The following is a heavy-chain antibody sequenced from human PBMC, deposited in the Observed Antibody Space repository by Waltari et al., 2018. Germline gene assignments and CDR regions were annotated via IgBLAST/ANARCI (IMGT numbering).Heavy chain of an antibody. CDR3: ATRLSILAFDV. CDR2: IYHSGST. D-gene: IGHD3-9*01. Sequence: QVQLQESGPGLVKPSETLSLTCDVSGYSISSGYYWGWIRQPPGKGLEWIGSIYHSGSTYQTPSLKSRLTISLDTSKNQFSLKLSSVTAADTAVYYCATRLSILAFDVWGQGTVVTVSS. CDR1: GYSISSGYY. V-gene: IGHV4-38-2*01. J-gene: IGHJ3*01.